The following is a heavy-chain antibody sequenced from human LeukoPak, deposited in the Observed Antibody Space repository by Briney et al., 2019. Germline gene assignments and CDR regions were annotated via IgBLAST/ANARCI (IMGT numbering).Heavy chain of an antibody. V-gene: IGHV3-64*01. CDR3: ARDPTNYDILTGYRPPDY. J-gene: IGHJ4*02. Sequence: GGSLRLSCAASGFTFSSYAMHWDRQAPGKGLEYVSAISSNGGSTYYANSVKGRFTISRDNSKNTLYLQMGSLRAEDMAVYYCARDPTNYDILTGYRPPDYWGQGTLVTVSS. CDR2: ISSNGGST. CDR1: GFTFSSYA. D-gene: IGHD3-9*01.